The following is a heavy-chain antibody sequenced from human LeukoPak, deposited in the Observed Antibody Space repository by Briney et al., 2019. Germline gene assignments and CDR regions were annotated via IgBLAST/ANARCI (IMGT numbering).Heavy chain of an antibody. CDR3: ARWSPWDYGDYVSDY. D-gene: IGHD4-17*01. CDR2: INPNSGGT. Sequence: ASVKVSCKASGYTFTGYYMHWVRQAPGQGLEWMGWINPNSGGTNYAQKFQGRVTMTRDTSISTAYMELSRLRSDDTAVYYCARWSPWDYGDYVSDYWGQGTLVTVSS. CDR1: GYTFTGYY. V-gene: IGHV1-2*02. J-gene: IGHJ4*02.